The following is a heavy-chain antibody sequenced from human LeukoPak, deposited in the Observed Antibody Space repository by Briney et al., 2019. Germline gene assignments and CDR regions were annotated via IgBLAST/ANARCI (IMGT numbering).Heavy chain of an antibody. CDR3: ARSFHDYGRNLNWFDS. V-gene: IGHV1-18*01. D-gene: IGHD4-23*01. J-gene: IGHJ5*01. CDR2: ISAYNGNT. Sequence: ASVKVSCKASGYTFTSYGISWVRQAPGQGLEWMGWISAYNGNTNYAQKLQGRVTMTTDTSTSTAYMELRSLRSDDTAVYYCARSFHDYGRNLNWFDSWGQGLLVTVSS. CDR1: GYTFTSYG.